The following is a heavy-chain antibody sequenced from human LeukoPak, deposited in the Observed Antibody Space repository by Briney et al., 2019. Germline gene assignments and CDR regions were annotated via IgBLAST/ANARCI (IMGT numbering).Heavy chain of an antibody. D-gene: IGHD2-2*02. CDR2: IRADYSST. V-gene: IGHV3-23*01. CDR1: GFTFRDYS. Sequence: GGSLRLSCAASGFTFRDYSMTWIRQAPGKGLEWVSTIRADYSSTYYADSVKGRFTISRDNSKTTLYLQMNSLRAEDTALYYCAKGGYTPPFDYWGRGTLVIVSS. CDR3: AKGGYTPPFDY. J-gene: IGHJ4*02.